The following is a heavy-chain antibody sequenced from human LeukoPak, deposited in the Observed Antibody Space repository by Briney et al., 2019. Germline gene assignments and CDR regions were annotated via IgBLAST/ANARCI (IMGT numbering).Heavy chain of an antibody. D-gene: IGHD4-17*01. V-gene: IGHV1-2*06. CDR2: INPSTGGT. CDR3: ARGQPYGDYNYFDP. Sequence: ASVKVSCKASGYTFIGYYMHWVRQAPGQGLEWMGRINPSTGGTNSAQKFQGRVAMTRDTSISTAYMELSRLTSDDTAIYYCARGQPYGDYNYFDPWGQGTLVTVSS. CDR1: GYTFIGYY. J-gene: IGHJ5*02.